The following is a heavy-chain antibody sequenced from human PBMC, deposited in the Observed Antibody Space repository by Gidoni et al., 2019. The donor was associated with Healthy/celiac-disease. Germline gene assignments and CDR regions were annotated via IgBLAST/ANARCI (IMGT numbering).Heavy chain of an antibody. D-gene: IGHD3-22*01. CDR3: AAREYYYDSSGYYEVDY. CDR1: GFTFTSYA. V-gene: IGHV1-58*01. CDR2: IVVGSGNT. J-gene: IGHJ4*02. Sequence: QMQLVQSGPEVKKPGTSVKVSCKASGFTFTSYAVQWVRQARGQRLEWIGWIVVGSGNTNYAQKFQERVTITRDMSTSTAYMELSSLRSEDTAVYYCAAREYYYDSSGYYEVDYWGQGTLVTVSS.